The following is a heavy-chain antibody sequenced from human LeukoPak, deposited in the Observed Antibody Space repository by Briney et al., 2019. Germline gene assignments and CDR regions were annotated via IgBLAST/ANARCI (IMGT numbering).Heavy chain of an antibody. V-gene: IGHV1-8*01. CDR2: MNPNSGNT. CDR1: GYTFTSYD. CDR3: ARGLSVRNYDSSGYSYDY. D-gene: IGHD3-22*01. J-gene: IGHJ4*02. Sequence: ASVKVSCKAPGYTFTSYDINWVRQATGQGLEWMGWMNPNSGNTGYAQKFQGRVTMTRNTSISTAYMELSSLRSEDTAVYYCARGLSVRNYDSSGYSYDYWGQGTLVTVSS.